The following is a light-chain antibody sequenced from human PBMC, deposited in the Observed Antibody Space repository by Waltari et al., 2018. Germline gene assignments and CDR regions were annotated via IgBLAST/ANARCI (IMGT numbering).Light chain of an antibody. CDR2: GNS. J-gene: IGLJ2*01. Sequence: QSVLTQPPSVSGAPGQWVTISCTGSSSNIGAGYDVHWYQQLPGTAPKPLIYGNSNRPSGVPDRFSGSKSGTSASLAITGLQAEDEADYYCQSYDSSLSGSRVFGGGTKLTVL. V-gene: IGLV1-40*01. CDR1: SSNIGAGYD. CDR3: QSYDSSLSGSRV.